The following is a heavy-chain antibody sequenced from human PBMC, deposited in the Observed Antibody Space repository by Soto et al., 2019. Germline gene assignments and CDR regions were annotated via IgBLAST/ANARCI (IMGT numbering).Heavy chain of an antibody. CDR1: GGSIRSYS. J-gene: IGHJ4*02. Sequence: SETLSLTCTVSGGSIRSYSWRWIRQPPGKGLEWIGYIYYSGSTNYNPSLKSRVTISVDTSKNQFSLKLSSVTAADTAVYYCARAYGGYADYWGQGALVTVS. D-gene: IGHD5-12*01. V-gene: IGHV4-59*01. CDR3: ARAYGGYADY. CDR2: IYYSGST.